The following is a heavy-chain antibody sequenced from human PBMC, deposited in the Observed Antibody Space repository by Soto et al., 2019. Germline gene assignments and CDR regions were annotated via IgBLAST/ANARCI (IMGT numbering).Heavy chain of an antibody. J-gene: IGHJ4*01. V-gene: IGHV1-18*01. CDR2: ISAYNGDT. CDR3: ARGYCSGGICYPNDF. D-gene: IGHD2-15*01. CDR1: GYTFTKYG. Sequence: QVQLVQSGAEVKKPGPSVKVSCKASGYTFTKYGITWVRQAPGQGLEWMGWISAYNGDTNYAKKLQGRVTMTTDTPTTTADMELRGLTADDTAVYYCARGYCSGGICYPNDFWGQGTLDTVSS.